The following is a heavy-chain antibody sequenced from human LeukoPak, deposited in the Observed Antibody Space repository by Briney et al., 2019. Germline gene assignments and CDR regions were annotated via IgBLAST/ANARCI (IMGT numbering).Heavy chain of an antibody. V-gene: IGHV1-2*02. CDR2: INPNSGGT. CDR3: ARARLGLLRYFDWLLSY. Sequence: ASVKISCTSPGYTFTGYYMHWVRQAPGQGLEWMGWINPNSGGTNYAQKFQGRVTMTRDTSISTAYMELSRLRSDDTAVYYCARARLGLLRYFDWLLSYWGQGTLVTVSS. D-gene: IGHD3-9*01. CDR1: GYTFTGYY. J-gene: IGHJ4*02.